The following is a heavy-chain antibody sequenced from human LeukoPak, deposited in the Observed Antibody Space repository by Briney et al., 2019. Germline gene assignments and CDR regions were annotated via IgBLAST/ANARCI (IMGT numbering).Heavy chain of an antibody. J-gene: IGHJ4*02. CDR1: GYLFTNYG. D-gene: IGHD1-1*01. Sequence: ASVKVSCKASGYLFTNYGISLVRQAPRQGLEWVGWISGYNDNAHYAQKLQGRVTMTRETSTSTVYMELRSLSSDDTAIYYCARDGNDVMDYWGQGTQVTVSS. CDR2: ISGYNDNA. V-gene: IGHV1-18*01. CDR3: ARDGNDVMDY.